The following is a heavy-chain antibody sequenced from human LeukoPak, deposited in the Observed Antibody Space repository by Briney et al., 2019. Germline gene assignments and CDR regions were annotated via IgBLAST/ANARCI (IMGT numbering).Heavy chain of an antibody. CDR1: GDPITNSRFY. V-gene: IGHV4-39*02. Sequence: TETLCLTCSVSGDPITNSRFYWGWVRQPPGRGLEWIGVIYFSGLTYYNPSLKSPVTLSVDTSRNQFSLKLSSVTAADTAVYYCARDGGTRLGFDPWGQGTLVTVSS. J-gene: IGHJ5*02. CDR3: ARDGGTRLGFDP. D-gene: IGHD3-16*01. CDR2: IYFSGLT.